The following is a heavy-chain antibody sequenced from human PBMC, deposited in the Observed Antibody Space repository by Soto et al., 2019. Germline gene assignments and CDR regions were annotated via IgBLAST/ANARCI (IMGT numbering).Heavy chain of an antibody. V-gene: IGHV4-59*01. D-gene: IGHD2-2*01. CDR2: IYYSGST. CDR3: ARGENGYCSSTSCYAGYYYMDV. CDR1: GGSISSYY. J-gene: IGHJ6*03. Sequence: SETLSLTCTVSGGSISSYYWSWIRQPPGKGLEWIGYIYYSGSTNYNPSLKSRVTISVDTSKNQFSLKLSSVTAADTAVYYCARGENGYCSSTSCYAGYYYMDVWGKGTTVTVSS.